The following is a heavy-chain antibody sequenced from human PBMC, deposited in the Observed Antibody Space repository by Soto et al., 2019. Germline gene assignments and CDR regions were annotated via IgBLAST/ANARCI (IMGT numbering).Heavy chain of an antibody. CDR3: AKDRIVGSRPDY. J-gene: IGHJ4*02. D-gene: IGHD1-26*01. Sequence: GGSLRLSCASSGFTFISYGMHWVRQAPGKGLEWVAVISYDGSNKYYADSVKGRFTISRDNSKNTLYLQMNSLRAEDTAVYYCAKDRIVGSRPDYWGQGTLVTVSS. CDR2: ISYDGSNK. CDR1: GFTFISYG. V-gene: IGHV3-30*18.